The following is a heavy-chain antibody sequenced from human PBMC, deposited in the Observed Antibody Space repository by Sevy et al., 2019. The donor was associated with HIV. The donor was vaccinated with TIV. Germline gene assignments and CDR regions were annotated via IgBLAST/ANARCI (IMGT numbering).Heavy chain of an antibody. J-gene: IGHJ3*02. D-gene: IGHD3-9*01. Sequence: GGSLRLSCAASGFTFSSYAMSWVRQAPGKGLEWVSAISGSGGSTYYADSVKGRFTISRDNAKNSLYLQMNSLRAEDTAVYYCARALYYDILTGYYGAFDIWGQGTMVTVSS. CDR1: GFTFSSYA. CDR3: ARALYYDILTGYYGAFDI. CDR2: ISGSGGST. V-gene: IGHV3-23*01.